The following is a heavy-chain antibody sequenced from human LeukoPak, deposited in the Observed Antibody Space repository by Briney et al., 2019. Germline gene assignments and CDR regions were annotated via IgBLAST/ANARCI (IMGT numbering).Heavy chain of an antibody. J-gene: IGHJ6*02. Sequence: ASVKVSCKASGGTFSSYAISWVRQAPGQGLEWMGRIIPILGIANYAQKFQGRVTITADKSTSTAYMELSSLRSEDTAVYYCATIRFQGRYYYYGMDVWGQGTTVTVSS. D-gene: IGHD3-3*01. CDR2: IIPILGIA. CDR1: GGTFSSYA. V-gene: IGHV1-69*04. CDR3: ATIRFQGRYYYYGMDV.